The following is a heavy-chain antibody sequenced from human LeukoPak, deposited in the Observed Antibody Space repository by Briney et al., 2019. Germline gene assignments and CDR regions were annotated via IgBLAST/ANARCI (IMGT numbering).Heavy chain of an antibody. D-gene: IGHD4-23*01. CDR1: GGSISSSSYY. Sequence: SETLSLTCTVSGGSISSSSYYWGWIRQPPGKGLEWIGSIYYSGSTYYNPPLKSRVTISVDTSKNQFSLKLSSVTAADTAVYYCARQVVDYGGTPANFDYWGQGTLVTVSS. J-gene: IGHJ4*02. CDR2: IYYSGST. V-gene: IGHV4-39*01. CDR3: ARQVVDYGGTPANFDY.